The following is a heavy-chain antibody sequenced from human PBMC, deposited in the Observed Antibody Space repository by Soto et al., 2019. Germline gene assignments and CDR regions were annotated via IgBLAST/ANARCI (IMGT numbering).Heavy chain of an antibody. CDR3: ARRYYDINYGMDV. V-gene: IGHV4-39*01. CDR1: GGSISSSSYY. CDR2: IYYSGGT. Sequence: PSETLSLTCTVSGGSISSSSYYWGWIRQPPGKGLEWIGSIYYSGGTYYNPSLKSRVTISVDTSKNQFSLKLSSVTAADTAVYYCARRYYDINYGMDVWGQGTTVTVSS. J-gene: IGHJ6*02. D-gene: IGHD3-9*01.